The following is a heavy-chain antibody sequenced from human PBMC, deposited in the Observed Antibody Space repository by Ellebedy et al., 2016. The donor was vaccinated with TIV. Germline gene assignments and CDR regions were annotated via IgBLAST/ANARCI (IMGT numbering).Heavy chain of an antibody. CDR2: INPNSGAA. CDR3: ARGVGATFETSSFAS. Sequence: ASVKVSCXASGYSFIAYFIHWVRQAPGQGPEWMGRINPNSGAATFAQRFQVRVTMTRGTSISTAYMELSSLRSDDTAMYFCARGVGATFETSSFASWGQGTLVTVSS. J-gene: IGHJ4*02. D-gene: IGHD1-26*01. V-gene: IGHV1-2*02. CDR1: GYSFIAYF.